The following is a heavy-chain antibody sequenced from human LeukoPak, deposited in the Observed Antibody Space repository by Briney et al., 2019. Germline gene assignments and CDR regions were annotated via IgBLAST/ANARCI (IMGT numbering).Heavy chain of an antibody. CDR1: GFIFSNYG. V-gene: IGHV3-30*02. D-gene: IGHD4-11*01. CDR3: ARVALRPIDYSNPEFDP. J-gene: IGHJ5*02. CDR2: IRYDGSDK. Sequence: GGSLRLSCAASGFIFSNYGMYWVRQAPSKGLEWVAFIRYDGSDKYYADSVKGRFTISRDNSNNTLYLQMNSLRAEDTAVYYCARVALRPIDYSNPEFDPWGQGTLVTVSS.